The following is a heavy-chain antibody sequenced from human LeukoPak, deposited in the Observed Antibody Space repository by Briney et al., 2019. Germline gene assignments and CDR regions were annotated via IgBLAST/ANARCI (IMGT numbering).Heavy chain of an antibody. CDR3: ASISDLRYYFDS. Sequence: GGSLRLSSAASGFSVSSNYMSWVRQAPGKGLECVSLIYTGGNTYYADSVKGRFTLSRDNSKNTVYLQMNSLRVEDTAMYYCASISDLRYYFDSWGQRTLVTVSS. CDR2: IYTGGNT. CDR1: GFSVSSNY. J-gene: IGHJ4*02. V-gene: IGHV3-66*01.